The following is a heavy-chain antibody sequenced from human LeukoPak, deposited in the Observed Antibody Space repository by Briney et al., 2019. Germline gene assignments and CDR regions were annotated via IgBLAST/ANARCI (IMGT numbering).Heavy chain of an antibody. Sequence: SQTLSLTCTVSGGSISSGGYYWRWIRQHPGKGLEWIGYIYYSGSTYYNPSLKSRVTISVDTSKNQFSLKLSSVTAADTAVYYCARERVPAATFFGYWGQGTLVTVSS. V-gene: IGHV4-31*03. J-gene: IGHJ4*02. CDR3: ARERVPAATFFGY. CDR2: IYYSGST. CDR1: GGSISSGGYY. D-gene: IGHD2-2*01.